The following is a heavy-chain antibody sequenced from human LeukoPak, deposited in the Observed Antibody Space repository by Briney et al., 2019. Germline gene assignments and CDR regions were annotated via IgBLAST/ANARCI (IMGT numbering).Heavy chain of an antibody. D-gene: IGHD5-24*01. CDR2: ITSSGGDT. CDR3: ARDLRRGGYIWGCDH. Sequence: ASVTVSFTGSGYTFTNYYMHWVRQAPGQGLEWVGMITSSGGDTTYAQKFKGRVTMTRDTSTRTVYMEVSSLTSEDTAVYYCARDLRRGGYIWGCDHWGQGTLVTVSS. V-gene: IGHV1-46*01. CDR1: GYTFTNYY. J-gene: IGHJ4*02.